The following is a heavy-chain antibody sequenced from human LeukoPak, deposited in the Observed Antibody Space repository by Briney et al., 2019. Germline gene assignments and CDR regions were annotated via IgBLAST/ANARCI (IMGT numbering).Heavy chain of an antibody. J-gene: IGHJ4*02. CDR3: ARVVGATKLDY. CDR2: ISSSSSYI. D-gene: IGHD1-26*01. CDR1: GFTFSSYS. Sequence: GGSLRLSCAASGFTFSSYSMNWVRQAPGKGLEWVSSISSSSSYIYYAGSVKGRFTISRDNAKNSLYLQMNSLRAEDTAVYYCARVVGATKLDYWGQGTLVTVSS. V-gene: IGHV3-21*01.